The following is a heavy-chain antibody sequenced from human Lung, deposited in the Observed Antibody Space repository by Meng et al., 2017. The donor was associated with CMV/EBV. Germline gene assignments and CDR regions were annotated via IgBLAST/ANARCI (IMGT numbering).Heavy chain of an antibody. CDR3: ARGRGNQPLFDF. V-gene: IGHV1-69*10. Sequence: RVRSWAEVKQPVSSVKLACKTSGGSFITYTFSWVRQAPGQGLEWMGGLIPVLNKAKSAPRFQDRVTFTADETTTTAYMELSSLTFEGTAVYFCARGRGNQPLFDFWGQGTPVTVSS. D-gene: IGHD2/OR15-2a*01. CDR1: GGSFITYT. CDR2: LIPVLNKA. J-gene: IGHJ4*02.